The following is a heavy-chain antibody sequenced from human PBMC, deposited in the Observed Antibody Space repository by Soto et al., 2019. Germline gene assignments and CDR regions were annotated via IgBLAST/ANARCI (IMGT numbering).Heavy chain of an antibody. Sequence: SETLSLTCAVYGGSFSGYYWSWIRQPPGKGLEWIGEINHSGSTNYNPSLKSRVTISVDTSKNQFSLKLSSVTAADTAVYYCATTIGGSGGNTPRYYYYMDVWGKGTTVTVSS. V-gene: IGHV4-34*01. J-gene: IGHJ6*03. CDR1: GGSFSGYY. CDR3: ATTIGGSGGNTPRYYYYMDV. D-gene: IGHD2-15*01. CDR2: INHSGST.